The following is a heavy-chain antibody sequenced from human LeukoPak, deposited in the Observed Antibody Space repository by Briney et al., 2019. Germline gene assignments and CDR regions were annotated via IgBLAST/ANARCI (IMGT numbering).Heavy chain of an antibody. D-gene: IGHD6-19*01. V-gene: IGHV3-23*01. Sequence: GGSLRLSCAASGFTFSSYVMAWVGQAPGEGLEWVSAINGGGDYSDYADSVKGRFTISRDNSKNTLYLQMNSLRAEDTAVYYCAKVGAFRSGWLDYWGQGTLVTVSS. J-gene: IGHJ4*02. CDR1: GFTFSSYV. CDR2: INGGGDYS. CDR3: AKVGAFRSGWLDY.